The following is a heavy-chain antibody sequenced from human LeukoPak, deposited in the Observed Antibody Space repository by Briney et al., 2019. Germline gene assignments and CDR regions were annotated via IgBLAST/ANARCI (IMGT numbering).Heavy chain of an antibody. V-gene: IGHV4-39*01. CDR2: IYYSGST. Sequence: SETLSLTCAVSGGSISSSSYYWGWIRQPPGKGLEWIGSIYYSGSTYSNPSLQSRVTISVDTSKNQFSLKLNSVTAADTAVYYCASFYCSGGSCYQYYSYYYMDVWGKGTTVTISS. D-gene: IGHD2-15*01. J-gene: IGHJ6*03. CDR1: GGSISSSSYY. CDR3: ASFYCSGGSCYQYYSYYYMDV.